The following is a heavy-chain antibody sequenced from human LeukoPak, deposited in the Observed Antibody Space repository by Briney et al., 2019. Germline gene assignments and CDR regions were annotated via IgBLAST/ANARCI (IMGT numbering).Heavy chain of an antibody. CDR2: IIPIFGTA. V-gene: IGHV1-69*05. Sequence: SVKVSCKAFGGSLSSEAISGVPQAPGQGLEWMGGIIPIFGTANYAQKLQGRVTINTDESTTTAYMEVSSLRSEDTAVYYCGRKAGDCGGGSCYSIDYWGQGTLVTVSS. J-gene: IGHJ4*02. D-gene: IGHD2-15*01. CDR3: GRKAGDCGGGSCYSIDY. CDR1: GGSLSSEA.